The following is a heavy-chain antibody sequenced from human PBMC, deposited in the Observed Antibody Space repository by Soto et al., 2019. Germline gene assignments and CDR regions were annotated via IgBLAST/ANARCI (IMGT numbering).Heavy chain of an antibody. Sequence: GGSLRLSCAASGFTFSSYAMHWVRQAPGKGLEYVSAISSNGGSTYYANSVKGRFTISRDNSKNTLYLQMGSLRAEDMAVYYCARGETGDGGYYFDYWGQGTLVTVSS. J-gene: IGHJ4*02. CDR2: ISSNGGST. V-gene: IGHV3-64*01. CDR3: ARGETGDGGYYFDY. CDR1: GFTFSSYA. D-gene: IGHD7-27*01.